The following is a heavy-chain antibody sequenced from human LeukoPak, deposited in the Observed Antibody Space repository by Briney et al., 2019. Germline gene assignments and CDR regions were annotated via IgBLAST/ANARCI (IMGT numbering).Heavy chain of an antibody. CDR1: GYAFAGYY. D-gene: IGHD3-10*01. CDR2: INPNSGAT. J-gene: IGHJ4*02. V-gene: IGHV1-2*02. CDR3: ARTLYDGSGSYLGY. Sequence: ASVKVSCKAYGYAFAGYYIHWVRQAPGQGLEWMGWINPNSGATNYAQKFQGRVTVTRDTSINTAYMELSRLRSDDTAVYYCARTLYDGSGSYLGYWGQGTLVTVSS.